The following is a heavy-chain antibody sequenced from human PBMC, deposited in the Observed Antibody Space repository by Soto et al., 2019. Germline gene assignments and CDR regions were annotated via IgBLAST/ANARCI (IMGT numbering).Heavy chain of an antibody. V-gene: IGHV3-11*05. D-gene: IGHD5-12*01. CDR1: GFTFSDYY. CDR3: ARDHHRYSGYDYVDY. CDR2: ISSSSSYT. J-gene: IGHJ4*02. Sequence: GGSLRLSCVASGFTFSDYYMSWIRQAPGKGLEWVSYISSSSSYTNYADSVKGRFTISRDNAKNSLYLQMNSLRAEDTAVYYCARDHHRYSGYDYVDYWGQGTRVTVSS.